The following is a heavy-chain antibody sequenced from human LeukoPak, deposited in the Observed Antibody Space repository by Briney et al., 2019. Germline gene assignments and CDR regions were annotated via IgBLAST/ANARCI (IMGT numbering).Heavy chain of an antibody. CDR1: GGTFSSYA. V-gene: IGHV1-69*05. CDR2: IIPIFGTA. Sequence: GASVKVSCKASGGTFSSYAISWVRQAPGQGLEWMGGIIPIFGTANYAQKFQGRVTITTDESTSTAYMKLSSLRSEDTAVYYCARDPEYYYDSSGPLDAFDIWGQGTMVTVSS. CDR3: ARDPEYYYDSSGPLDAFDI. D-gene: IGHD3-22*01. J-gene: IGHJ3*02.